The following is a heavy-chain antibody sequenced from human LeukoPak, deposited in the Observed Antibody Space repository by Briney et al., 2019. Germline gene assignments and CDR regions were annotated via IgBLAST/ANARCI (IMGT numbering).Heavy chain of an antibody. D-gene: IGHD3-10*01. CDR3: ARWGRYYYGSGSYPYFDY. V-gene: IGHV3-23*01. J-gene: IGHJ4*02. CDR1: GFTFSSYG. CDR2: ISGSGGST. Sequence: GGSLRLSCAASGFTFSSYGMSWVRQAPGKGLEWVSAISGSGGSTYYADSVKGRFTISRDNAKNSLYLQMNSLRAEDTAVYYCARWGRYYYGSGSYPYFDYWGQGTLVIVSS.